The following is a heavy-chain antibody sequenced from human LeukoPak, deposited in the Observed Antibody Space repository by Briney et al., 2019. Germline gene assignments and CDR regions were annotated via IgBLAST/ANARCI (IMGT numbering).Heavy chain of an antibody. J-gene: IGHJ4*02. CDR1: GFTVSSNC. CDR2: IYGGGST. D-gene: IGHD5/OR15-5a*01. Sequence: GSLRLSCAASGFTVSSNCMNWVRQAPGKGLEWVSVIYGGGSTYYADSVKGRFTISRDNSKSTLYLQMNSLRAEDTAVYYCARGAGNTVSTRFFDYWGRGTLVTVSS. CDR3: ARGAGNTVSTRFFDY. V-gene: IGHV3-53*01.